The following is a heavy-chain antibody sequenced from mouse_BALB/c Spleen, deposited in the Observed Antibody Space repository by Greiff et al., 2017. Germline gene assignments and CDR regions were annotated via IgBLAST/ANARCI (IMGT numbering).Heavy chain of an antibody. J-gene: IGHJ2*01. CDR2: IAPGSGST. D-gene: IGHD2-2*01. Sequence: DLVKPGASVKLSCKASGYPFTSYWINWIKQRPGQGLEWIGRIAPGSGSTYYNEMFKGKATLTVDTSSSTAYIQLSSLSSEDSAVYFCSSSYYGYDDYWGQGTTLTVSS. CDR3: SSSYYGYDDY. CDR1: GYPFTSYW. V-gene: IGHV1S41*01.